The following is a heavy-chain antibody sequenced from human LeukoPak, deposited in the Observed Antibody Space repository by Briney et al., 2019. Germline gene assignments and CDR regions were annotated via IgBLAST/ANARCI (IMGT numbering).Heavy chain of an antibody. CDR3: AREPLVYFDY. D-gene: IGHD3-9*01. Sequence: WMGWINTNTGNPTYAQGFTGRFVFSLDTSVSTAYLQISSLKAEDTAVYYCAREPLVYFDYWGQGTLVTVSS. CDR2: INTNTGNP. V-gene: IGHV7-4-1*02. J-gene: IGHJ4*02.